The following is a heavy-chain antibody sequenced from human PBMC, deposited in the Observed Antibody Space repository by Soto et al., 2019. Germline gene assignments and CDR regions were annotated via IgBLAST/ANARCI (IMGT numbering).Heavy chain of an antibody. D-gene: IGHD5-18*01. Sequence: HPGGSLRLSCAASGFTFSSYEMNWVRQAPGKGLEWVSYISSSGSTIYYADSVKGRFTISRDNAKNSLYLQMNSLRAEDTAVYYCARSVDTAMVNYFDYWGQGTLVTVSS. CDR1: GFTFSSYE. J-gene: IGHJ4*02. V-gene: IGHV3-48*03. CDR3: ARSVDTAMVNYFDY. CDR2: ISSSGSTI.